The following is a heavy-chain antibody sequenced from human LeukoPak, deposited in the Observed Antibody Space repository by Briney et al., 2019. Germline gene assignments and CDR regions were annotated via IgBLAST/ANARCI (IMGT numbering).Heavy chain of an antibody. Sequence: SETLSLTCTVSGGSIRTSSYYWGWIRQPPGKGLEWIYYSGTIYSNGSLKSRVTISVETSKNQFSLNLSSVTAADTALYYCASSDGQPPRFDSSYDVFDYWGQGTLVTVSS. CDR1: GGSIRTSSYY. CDR3: ASSDGQPPRFDSSYDVFDY. J-gene: IGHJ4*02. V-gene: IGHV4-39*07. CDR2: YSGTI. D-gene: IGHD5-12*01.